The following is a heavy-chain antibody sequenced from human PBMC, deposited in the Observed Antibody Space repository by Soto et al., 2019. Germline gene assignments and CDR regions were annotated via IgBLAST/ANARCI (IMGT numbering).Heavy chain of an antibody. CDR3: ARARYSYGPSLFTTASYYYYYMDV. J-gene: IGHJ6*03. D-gene: IGHD5-18*01. CDR2: INSDGSST. CDR1: GFTFSSYW. V-gene: IGHV3-74*01. Sequence: GGSLRLSCAASGFTFSSYWMHWVRQAPGKGLVWVSRINSDGSSTNYADSVKGRFTISRDNAKNTLYLQMNSLRAEDTAVYYCARARYSYGPSLFTTASYYYYYMDVWGKGTTVTVSS.